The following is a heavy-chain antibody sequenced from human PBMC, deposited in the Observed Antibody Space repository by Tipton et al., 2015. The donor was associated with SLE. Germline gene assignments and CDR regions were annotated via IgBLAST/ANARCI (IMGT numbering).Heavy chain of an antibody. J-gene: IGHJ4*02. Sequence: SLRLSCAASGFTFSNYVMHWVRQAPGKGLEWVAVISYDGSNKYYADSVKGRFTISRDNSKNTLYLQMNSLRAEDTALYYCARGASGYSYGGGYYFDYWGQGALVTVSS. CDR2: ISYDGSNK. D-gene: IGHD5-18*01. V-gene: IGHV3-30*04. CDR3: ARGASGYSYGGGYYFDY. CDR1: GFTFSNYV.